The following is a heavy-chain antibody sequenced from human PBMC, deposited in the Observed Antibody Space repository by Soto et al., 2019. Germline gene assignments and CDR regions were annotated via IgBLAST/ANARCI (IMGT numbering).Heavy chain of an antibody. D-gene: IGHD6-13*01. CDR1: VDSITTYY. J-gene: IGHJ6*02. V-gene: IGHV4-4*07. CDR3: ARYSNNWFQTEGMDV. CDR2: IDTSGNT. Sequence: TLSLTCAVSVDSITTYYWSWIRQPAGKGLEWIGRIDTSGNTNYNPSLKSRVTMSVDTSKKQFSLKLTSVTAADTAVYYCARYSNNWFQTEGMDVWGQGTTVTVSS.